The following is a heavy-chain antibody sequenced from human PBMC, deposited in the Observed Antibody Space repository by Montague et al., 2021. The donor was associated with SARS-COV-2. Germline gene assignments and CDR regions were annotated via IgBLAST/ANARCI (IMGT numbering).Heavy chain of an antibody. CDR1: GGSFSGYY. CDR3: ARGPRITMIVVVITDMWFDP. J-gene: IGHJ5*02. CDR2: INHSGST. V-gene: IGHV4-34*01. Sequence: SETLSLTCAVYGGSFSGYYWSWIRQPPGKGLEWIGEINHSGSTNYNPSLKSRVTISVDTSKNQFSLKLSSVTAADTAVYYCARGPRITMIVVVITDMWFDPWGQGTRVTVSS. D-gene: IGHD3-22*01.